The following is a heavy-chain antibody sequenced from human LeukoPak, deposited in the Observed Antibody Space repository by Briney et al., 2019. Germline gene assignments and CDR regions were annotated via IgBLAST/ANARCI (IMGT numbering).Heavy chain of an antibody. J-gene: IGHJ4*02. CDR2: ISAYNGNT. CDR1: GYTFTSYG. Sequence: ASVKVSCKASGYTFTSYGISWVRQAPGQGLEWMGWISAYNGNTKYAQKVQGRVTMTTDTSTSTACMELRSLRSDDTAVYYCARDLLYYDSSGKPPGDYWGQGTLVTVSS. D-gene: IGHD3-22*01. V-gene: IGHV1-18*01. CDR3: ARDLLYYDSSGKPPGDY.